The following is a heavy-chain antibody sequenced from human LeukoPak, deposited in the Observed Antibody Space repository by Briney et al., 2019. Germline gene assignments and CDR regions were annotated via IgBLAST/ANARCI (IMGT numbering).Heavy chain of an antibody. CDR3: ARLARYSWSPISPLYYYYYMDV. CDR1: GYTFTSYG. D-gene: IGHD1-26*01. J-gene: IGHJ6*03. V-gene: IGHV1-69*13. Sequence: ASVKVSCKASGYTFTSYGISWVRQAPGQGLEWMGGIIPIFGTANYAQKFQGRVTITADESTSTAYMELSSLRSEDTAVYYCARLARYSWSPISPLYYYYYMDVWGKGTTVTVSS. CDR2: IIPIFGTA.